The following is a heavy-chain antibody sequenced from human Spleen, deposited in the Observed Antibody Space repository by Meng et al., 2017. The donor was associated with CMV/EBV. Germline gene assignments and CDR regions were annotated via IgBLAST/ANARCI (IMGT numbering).Heavy chain of an antibody. CDR3: VRKGRSWFDP. CDR1: GFSFDDFA. V-gene: IGHV3-9*01. Sequence: GGSLRRSCAASGFSFDDFAMHWVRQAPGKGLQWVAGISWNSDKVLYADSVKGRFTISRDNAANPLYLQMSSLTTEDTALYYCVRKGRSWFDPWGQGTLVTVSS. CDR2: ISWNSDKV. J-gene: IGHJ5*02.